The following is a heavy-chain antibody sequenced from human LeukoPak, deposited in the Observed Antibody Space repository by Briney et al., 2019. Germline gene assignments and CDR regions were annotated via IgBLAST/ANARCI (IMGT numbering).Heavy chain of an antibody. D-gene: IGHD3-22*01. CDR2: INPSGGST. CDR1: GYTFTSYY. Sequence: ASVKVSCEASGYTFTSYYMHWVRQAPGQGLEWMGIINPSGGSTSYAQKFQGRVTMTRDTSTSTVYMELSSLRSEDTAVYYCASSSSGYYYVLDYWGQGTLVTVSS. J-gene: IGHJ4*02. CDR3: ASSSSGYYYVLDY. V-gene: IGHV1-46*01.